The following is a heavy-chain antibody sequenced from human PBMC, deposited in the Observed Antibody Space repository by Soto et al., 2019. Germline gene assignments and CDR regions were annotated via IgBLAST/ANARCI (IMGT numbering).Heavy chain of an antibody. CDR1: GYIFTDSH. J-gene: IGHJ4*02. CDR3: ERDPPRFFTSSPEGAGL. V-gene: IGHV1-2*02. D-gene: IGHD6-6*01. Sequence: QVQLVQSGTEVKKPGASVKVSCKASGYIFTDSHIHWVRQAFGQGLEWLGWINPKTGDTHYSQKFQGRIVLTRDTSISTAYVELTNLTSDDTAVYYCERDPPRFFTSSPEGAGLWGQGTLVTVSS. CDR2: INPKTGDT.